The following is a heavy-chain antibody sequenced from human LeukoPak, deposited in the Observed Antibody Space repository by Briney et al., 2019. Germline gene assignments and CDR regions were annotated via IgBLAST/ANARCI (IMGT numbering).Heavy chain of an antibody. V-gene: IGHV4-61*08. CDR2: IYYSGST. CDR1: GGSISSGGYY. CDR3: ARHNWEHYFDY. D-gene: IGHD1-20*01. J-gene: IGHJ4*02. Sequence: SETLSLTCTVSGGSISSGGYYWSWIRQHPGKGLEWIGYIYYSGSTNYNPSLKSRVTISVDTSKNQFSLKLSSVTAADTAVYYCARHNWEHYFDYWGQGTLVTVSS.